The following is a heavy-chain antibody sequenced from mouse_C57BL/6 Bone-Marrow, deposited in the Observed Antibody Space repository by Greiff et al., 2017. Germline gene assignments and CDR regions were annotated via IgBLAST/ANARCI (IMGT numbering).Heavy chain of an antibody. Sequence: EVQLQESGTVLARPGASVKMSCKTSGYTFTSYWMHWVKQRPGQGLEWIGAIYPGNSDTSYNQKFKGKAKLTAVTSASTAYMELSSLTNEDSAVYYCTREGIYYYGSSYWYFDVWGTGTTVTVSS. V-gene: IGHV1-5*01. CDR2: IYPGNSDT. CDR1: GYTFTSYW. J-gene: IGHJ1*03. D-gene: IGHD1-1*01. CDR3: TREGIYYYGSSYWYFDV.